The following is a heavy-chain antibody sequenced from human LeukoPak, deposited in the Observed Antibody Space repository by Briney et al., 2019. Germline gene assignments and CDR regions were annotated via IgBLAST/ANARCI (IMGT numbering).Heavy chain of an antibody. Sequence: GGSLRLSCAASGFTFDDYAMHWVRQAPGKGLEWVSGISWNSGSIGYADSVKGRFTISRDNAKNSLYLQMNSLRAEDTALYYCAKGYYYYYMDVWGKGTTVTISS. J-gene: IGHJ6*03. CDR3: AKGYYYYYMDV. V-gene: IGHV3-9*01. CDR2: ISWNSGSI. CDR1: GFTFDDYA.